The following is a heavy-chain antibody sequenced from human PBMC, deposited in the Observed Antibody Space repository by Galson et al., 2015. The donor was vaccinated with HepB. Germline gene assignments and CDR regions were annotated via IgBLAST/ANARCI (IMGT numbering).Heavy chain of an antibody. Sequence: SETLSLTCAVYGGSFSGYYWSWIRQPPGEGLEWIGEINHSGSTNYNPSLKSRVTISVDTSKNQFSLKLSSVTAADTAVYYCAREAYYDFWSGYSSGWFGPWGQGTLVTVSS. D-gene: IGHD3-3*01. CDR3: AREAYYDFWSGYSSGWFGP. J-gene: IGHJ5*02. CDR1: GGSFSGYY. V-gene: IGHV4-34*01. CDR2: INHSGST.